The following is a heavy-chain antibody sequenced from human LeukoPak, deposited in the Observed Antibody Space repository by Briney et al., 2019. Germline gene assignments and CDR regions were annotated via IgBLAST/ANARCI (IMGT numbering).Heavy chain of an antibody. CDR3: ARAPFCSSVSCYRTNNWLDP. D-gene: IGHD2-2*01. CDR1: GYTFTRYG. V-gene: IGHV1-18*01. J-gene: IGHJ5*02. CDR2: ISGNNDNT. Sequence: ASVKVSCKTSGYTFTRYGDSWVRQAPGQGLEWMGWISGNNDNTNYAQRVQDRITMTTDTSTSTAYMELRSLRSDDTAVYYCARAPFCSSVSCYRTNNWLDPWGQGTLVTVSS.